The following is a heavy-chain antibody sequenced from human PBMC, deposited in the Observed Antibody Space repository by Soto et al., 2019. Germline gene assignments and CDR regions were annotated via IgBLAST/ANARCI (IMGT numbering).Heavy chain of an antibody. CDR3: ARLSRRVAQESNYFDP. CDR1: GYSFSTSR. J-gene: IGHJ5*02. CDR2: IYPGDSDS. V-gene: IGHV5-51*01. Sequence: PGESLKISCKVSGYSFSTSRMGWVRQLPGKGLEWMGIIYPGDSDSRYGPSFEGHVTFSVDKSISTAYLEWSSLKASDTAIYYCARLSRRVAQESNYFDPWGQGTLVTVSS. D-gene: IGHD2-8*01.